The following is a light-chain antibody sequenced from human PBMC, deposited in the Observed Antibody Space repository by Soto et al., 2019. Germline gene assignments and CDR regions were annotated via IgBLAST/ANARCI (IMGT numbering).Light chain of an antibody. Sequence: QSVLTQPPSVSAAPGQKVTISCSGSSSNIGNNYVSWYQQLPGTAPKLLIYENNKRPSGIPDRFSGSKSGTSATLGITGLQTEDEADYYCGTWDSSLSAGYVFGTGTKVTVL. J-gene: IGLJ1*01. CDR1: SSNIGNNY. V-gene: IGLV1-51*02. CDR3: GTWDSSLSAGYV. CDR2: ENN.